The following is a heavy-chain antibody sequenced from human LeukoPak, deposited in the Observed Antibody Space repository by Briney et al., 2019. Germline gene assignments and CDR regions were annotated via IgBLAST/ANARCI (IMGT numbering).Heavy chain of an antibody. J-gene: IGHJ5*02. D-gene: IGHD3-10*01. CDR3: AREEEAIHPTKLLWFGESPFYP. CDR2: IYYSRRT. V-gene: IGHV4-31*11. CDR1: GGSISSGGYY. Sequence: PSQTLSLTCAVSGGSISSGGYYWSWIRQHPGKGLEWIGYIYYSRRTYSNPSLKSQVTISVDTSKNQFSLKLSAVPAADTAVYNCAREEEAIHPTKLLWFGESPFYPWGQGTPVTVSS.